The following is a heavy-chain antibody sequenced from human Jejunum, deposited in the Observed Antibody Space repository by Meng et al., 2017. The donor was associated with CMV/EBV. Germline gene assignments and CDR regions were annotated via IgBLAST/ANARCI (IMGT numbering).Heavy chain of an antibody. CDR2: INGDGNTT. CDR3: ANTKYSGTYFDF. J-gene: IGHJ4*02. V-gene: IGHV3-74*01. D-gene: IGHD1-26*01. CDR1: GFTFSSYW. Sequence: ASGFTFSSYWLHWVRQVPGKGLVWVSRINGDGNTTAYADSVQGRFTISRDNAQNTLYLQMNSLTAEDTGVYYCANTKYSGTYFDFWGQGTLVTVSS.